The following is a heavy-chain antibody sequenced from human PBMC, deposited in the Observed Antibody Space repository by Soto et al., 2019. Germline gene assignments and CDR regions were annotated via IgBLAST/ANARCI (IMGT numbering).Heavy chain of an antibody. CDR1: GFTFSSYA. J-gene: IGHJ5*02. CDR2: ISGSGGST. V-gene: IGHV3-23*01. D-gene: IGHD2-2*02. Sequence: EVQLLESGGGLVQPGGSLRLSCAASGFTFSSYAMSWVRQAPGKGLEWVSAISGSGGSTYYADSVKGRFTISRDNSKNALYLQMNSLRAEDTAVYYCAAVYQLLYGWFDPWGQGTLVTVSS. CDR3: AAVYQLLYGWFDP.